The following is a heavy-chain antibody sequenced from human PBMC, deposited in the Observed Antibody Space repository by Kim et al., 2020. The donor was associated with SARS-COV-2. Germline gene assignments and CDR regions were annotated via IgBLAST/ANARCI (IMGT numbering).Heavy chain of an antibody. Sequence: ASVKVSCKASGYTFISYAMHWVRQAPGQGLEWMGWINTNTGNPTYAQGFTGRFVFSLDTSVSTAYLQISSLKAEDTAVYYCARDRDPFTIFWGGGPNWFDPWGQGTLVTVSS. V-gene: IGHV7-4-1*02. CDR1: GYTFISYA. D-gene: IGHD3-9*01. CDR2: INTNTGNP. CDR3: ARDRDPFTIFWGGGPNWFDP. J-gene: IGHJ5*02.